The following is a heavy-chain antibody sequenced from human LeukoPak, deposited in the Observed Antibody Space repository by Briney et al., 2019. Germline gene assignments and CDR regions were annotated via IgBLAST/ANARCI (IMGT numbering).Heavy chain of an antibody. J-gene: IGHJ3*02. CDR3: AIFGGGYGDYSLSYAFDI. Sequence: SETLSLTCTVSGGSISSYYWSWIRQPAGKGLEWIGRIYTSGSTNYNPSLKSRVTMSVDTSKNQFSLKLSSVTAADTAVYYCAIFGGGYGDYSLSYAFDIWGQGTMVTVSS. CDR2: IYTSGST. CDR1: GGSISSYY. V-gene: IGHV4-4*07. D-gene: IGHD4-17*01.